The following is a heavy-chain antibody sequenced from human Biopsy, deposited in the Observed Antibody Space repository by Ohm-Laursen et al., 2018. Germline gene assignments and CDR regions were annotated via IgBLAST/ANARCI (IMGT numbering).Heavy chain of an antibody. CDR1: GGSISTSTYF. Sequence: SQTLSLTCIVSGGSISTSTYFWGWIRHHPGKGLEWIGNIFYSANTYYNPSLESRVTISVGTSKNQFSLKLSSVTAADTAVYYCARLGSGDYFPTFFDFWGQGALVTVSS. D-gene: IGHD5-12*01. J-gene: IGHJ4*02. CDR2: IFYSANT. V-gene: IGHV4-31*03. CDR3: ARLGSGDYFPTFFDF.